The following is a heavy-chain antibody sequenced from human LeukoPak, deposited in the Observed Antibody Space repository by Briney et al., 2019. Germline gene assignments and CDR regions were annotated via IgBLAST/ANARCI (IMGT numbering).Heavy chain of an antibody. V-gene: IGHV3-64*02. CDR1: GFTFTAYA. D-gene: IGHD3-22*01. Sequence: GGSLRLSCAASGFTFTAYAMYWVRQAPGKGLEYVAAISGNGASTHYADSVKGRFTISRDNSKNTLYVQMGSLRPEDMAVYYCARDRAAGLDYDPSGLDYWGQGTLVAVSS. CDR2: ISGNGAST. CDR3: ARDRAAGLDYDPSGLDY. J-gene: IGHJ4*02.